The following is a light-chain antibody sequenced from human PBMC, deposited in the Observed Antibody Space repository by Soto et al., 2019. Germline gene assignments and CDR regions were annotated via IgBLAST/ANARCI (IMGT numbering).Light chain of an antibody. V-gene: IGLV2-8*01. CDR3: SSDVGRKV. CDR1: SSDIGGYNY. CDR2: QVS. J-gene: IGLJ2*01. Sequence: QSVLTQPPSASGSPGQSVTISCTGTSSDIGGYNYVSWYQQHPGKAPKLMIYQVSKRPSGVPDRFSGSKSGNTDSLTVSGLQAEDEDDYYCSSDVGRKVFGGGTKLTV.